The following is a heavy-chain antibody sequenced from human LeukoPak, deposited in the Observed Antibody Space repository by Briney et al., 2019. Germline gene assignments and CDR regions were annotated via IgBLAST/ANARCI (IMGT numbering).Heavy chain of an antibody. V-gene: IGHV3-23*01. CDR3: AKDPGGYYGSGSYYIGAFDI. CDR1: GFTFSSYA. CDR2: ISGSGGST. D-gene: IGHD3-10*01. Sequence: TGGSLRLSCAASGFTFSSYAMSWVRQAPGKGLEWVSAISGSGGSTYYADSVKGRFTISRDNSKNTLYLQMNSLRAEDTAVYYCAKDPGGYYGSGSYYIGAFDIWGQGTMVTVSS. J-gene: IGHJ3*02.